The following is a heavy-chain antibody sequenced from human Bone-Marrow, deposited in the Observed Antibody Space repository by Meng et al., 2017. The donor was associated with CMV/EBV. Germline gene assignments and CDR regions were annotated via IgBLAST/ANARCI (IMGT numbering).Heavy chain of an antibody. J-gene: IGHJ4*03. CDR3: ARDLTSSSWYIPDY. CDR2: ISYDGSNK. D-gene: IGHD6-13*01. CDR1: GFTFSSYA. Sequence: GESLKISFAASGFTFSSYAMHWVRQAPGKGLEWVAVISYDGSNKYYADSVKGRFTISRDNSKNTLYLQMNSLRAEDTAVYYCARDLTSSSWYIPDYWGQGTLVTVSS. V-gene: IGHV3-30*04.